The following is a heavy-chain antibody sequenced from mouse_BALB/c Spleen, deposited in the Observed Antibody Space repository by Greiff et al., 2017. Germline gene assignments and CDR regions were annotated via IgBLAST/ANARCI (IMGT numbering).Heavy chain of an antibody. CDR3: ARLRQGDYAMDY. J-gene: IGHJ4*01. CDR1: GFSLTSYG. Sequence: QVQLQQSGPSLVQPSQSLSITCTVSGFSLTSYGVHWVRQSPGKGLEWLGVIWRGGSTDYNAAFMSRLSITKDNSKSQVFFKMNSLQADDTAIYYCARLRQGDYAMDYWGQGTSVTVSS. CDR2: IWRGGST. V-gene: IGHV2-5-1*01. D-gene: IGHD2-4*01.